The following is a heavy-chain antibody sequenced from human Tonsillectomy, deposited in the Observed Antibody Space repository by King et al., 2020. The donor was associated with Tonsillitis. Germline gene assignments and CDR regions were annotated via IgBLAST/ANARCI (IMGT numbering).Heavy chain of an antibody. Sequence: VQLVESGGGVVKPGGSLRLSCAASGFTFSSYSMNWVRQAPGKGLEWVSSISSSSSYIYYADSVKGRFTISRDNAKNTLYLQMNSLRAEDTAVYYCARDPSTRYCSGGSCYSGYWGQGTLVTVSS. CDR3: ARDPSTRYCSGGSCYSGY. CDR2: ISSSSSYI. D-gene: IGHD2-15*01. V-gene: IGHV3-21*01. J-gene: IGHJ4*02. CDR1: GFTFSSYS.